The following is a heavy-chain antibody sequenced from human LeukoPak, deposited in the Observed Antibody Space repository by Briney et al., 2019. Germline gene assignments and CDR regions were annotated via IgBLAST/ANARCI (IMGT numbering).Heavy chain of an antibody. CDR2: ISAYNGNT. J-gene: IGHJ4*02. Sequence: SVKVSCKASGYTFSSYSISWVRQAPGQGLEWMGWISAYNGNTIYAQKVKGRVTMTTDTSTSTAYMELRSLKSDDTAVYYCARASYCSDGSCYSDYWGQGTLVTVSS. D-gene: IGHD2-15*01. CDR3: ARASYCSDGSCYSDY. V-gene: IGHV1-18*01. CDR1: GYTFSSYS.